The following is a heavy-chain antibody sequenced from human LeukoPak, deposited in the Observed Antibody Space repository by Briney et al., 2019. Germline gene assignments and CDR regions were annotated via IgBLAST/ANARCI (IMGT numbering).Heavy chain of an antibody. J-gene: IGHJ5*02. V-gene: IGHV4-59*01. Sequence: SETLSLTCTVSGGSLSSYYWSWLRQPPGKGLEWIGYIYYSGSTNYNPSLKSRVTIPVDTSKNQFSLTLSSVTAADTAVYYCARDSPRRYDSSGYYYNWFDPWGQGTLVTVSS. CDR1: GGSLSSYY. D-gene: IGHD3-22*01. CDR2: IYYSGST. CDR3: ARDSPRRYDSSGYYYNWFDP.